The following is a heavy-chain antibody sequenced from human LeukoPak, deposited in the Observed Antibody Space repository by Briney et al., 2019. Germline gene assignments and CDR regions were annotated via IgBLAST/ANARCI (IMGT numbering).Heavy chain of an antibody. V-gene: IGHV3-23*01. CDR3: AKAMVRGTYYYYGMDV. CDR2: ISGGGGST. D-gene: IGHD3-10*01. CDR1: GFTFSNFA. J-gene: IGHJ6*02. Sequence: PGGSLRLSCAASGFTFSNFAMSWVRQAPGKGLEWVSAISGGGGSTYYADSVKGRFTISRDNSKNTLYLQMNSLRAEDTAIYYCAKAMVRGTYYYYGMDVWGQGTTVTVSS.